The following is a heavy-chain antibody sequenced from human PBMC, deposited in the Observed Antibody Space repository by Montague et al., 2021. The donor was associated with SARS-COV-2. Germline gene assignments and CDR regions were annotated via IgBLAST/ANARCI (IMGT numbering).Heavy chain of an antibody. J-gene: IGHJ6*02. Sequence: SETLSLTCAVYGGSFSGYYWSWIRQPPGKGLEWIGEINHSGSTNYNPSLKSRVTISVDTSKNQFSLKLSSVIAADTAVYYCARVRYYGSGTSLGMDVWAKGPRSPSP. D-gene: IGHD3-10*01. CDR1: GGSFSGYY. CDR3: ARVRYYGSGTSLGMDV. CDR2: INHSGST. V-gene: IGHV4-34*01.